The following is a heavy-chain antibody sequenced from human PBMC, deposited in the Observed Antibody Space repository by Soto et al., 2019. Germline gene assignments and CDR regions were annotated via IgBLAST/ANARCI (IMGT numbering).Heavy chain of an antibody. CDR1: GYTFTNYA. D-gene: IGHD3-22*01. J-gene: IGHJ4*02. Sequence: ASVKVSCKASGYTFTNYAIQWVRQAPGQRLEWMGWISADNGNTKYAQKLQGRVTMTTDTSTSTAYMELRSLRSDDTAVYYCARGKSPYYYDSSGYLAYWGQGTLVTVSS. CDR3: ARGKSPYYYDSSGYLAY. CDR2: ISADNGNT. V-gene: IGHV1-18*01.